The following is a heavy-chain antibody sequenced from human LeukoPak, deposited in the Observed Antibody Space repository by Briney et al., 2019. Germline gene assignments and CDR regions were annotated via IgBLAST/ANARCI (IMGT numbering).Heavy chain of an antibody. D-gene: IGHD1-26*01. J-gene: IGHJ4*02. CDR1: GGSISSSSYY. Sequence: SETLSLTCTVSGGSISSSSYYWCWIRQPPGKGLEWIGSIYYSGSTYYNPSLKSRVTISVDTSKNQFSLKLSSVTAADTAVYYCARLAYSGIHNGWGQGTLVTVSS. CDR2: IYYSGST. V-gene: IGHV4-39*01. CDR3: ARLAYSGIHNG.